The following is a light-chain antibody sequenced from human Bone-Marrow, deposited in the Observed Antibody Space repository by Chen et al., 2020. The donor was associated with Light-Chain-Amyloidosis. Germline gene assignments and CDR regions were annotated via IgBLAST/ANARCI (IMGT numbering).Light chain of an antibody. CDR1: NIGSTS. J-gene: IGLJ3*02. CDR3: QVWDRSSDRPV. V-gene: IGLV3-21*02. Sequence: SYVLTQPSSVSVAPGQTATIACGGNNIGSTSVHWYQQTPGQAPLLVVCDDSDRPSGIPERLSGSNSGNAATLTISSVEAGDEADYYCQVWDRSSDRPVFGGGTKLTVL. CDR2: DDS.